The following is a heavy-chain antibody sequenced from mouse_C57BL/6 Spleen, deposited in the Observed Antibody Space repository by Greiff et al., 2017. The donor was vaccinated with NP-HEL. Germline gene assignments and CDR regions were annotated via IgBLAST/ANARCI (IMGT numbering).Heavy chain of an antibody. Sequence: QVQLQQPGAELVKPGASVKLSCKASGYTFTSYWMQWVKQRPGQGLEWIGEIYPSDSYTNYNQKFKGKATLTVDTSSSTAYMQLSSLTSEDSAVYYCARSGLGRGGYAMDYWGQGTSVTVSS. CDR3: ARSGLGRGGYAMDY. J-gene: IGHJ4*01. CDR1: GYTFTSYW. V-gene: IGHV1-50*01. CDR2: IYPSDSYT. D-gene: IGHD4-1*01.